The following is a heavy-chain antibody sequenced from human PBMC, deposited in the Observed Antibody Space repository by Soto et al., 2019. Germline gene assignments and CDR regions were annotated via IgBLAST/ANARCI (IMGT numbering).Heavy chain of an antibody. V-gene: IGHV3-23*01. Sequence: GGSLRLSCAASGFTLSSYAMSWVRQAPGKGLEWVSAISGSGGSTYYADSVKGRFTISRDNSKNTLYLQMNSLRAEDTAVYYCAKVRYGSGSNWFDPWGQGTLVTVSS. CDR2: ISGSGGST. CDR1: GFTLSSYA. CDR3: AKVRYGSGSNWFDP. J-gene: IGHJ5*02. D-gene: IGHD3-10*01.